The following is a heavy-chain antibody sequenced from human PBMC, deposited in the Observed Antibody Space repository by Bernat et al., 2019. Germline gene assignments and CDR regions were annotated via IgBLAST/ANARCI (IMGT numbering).Heavy chain of an antibody. J-gene: IGHJ4*02. Sequence: VQLVESGGGLVQPGGSLRVSCATSGFTVSANHMSWVRQAPGKGLEWVSVFYSGGDTYYADSVKDRFIISRDNSKNTLYLQMNSLRAEDTAVYYCARSAWGGNYFDFWGQGTLVTVSS. D-gene: IGHD1-26*01. CDR3: ARSAWGGNYFDF. V-gene: IGHV3-66*01. CDR2: FYSGGDT. CDR1: GFTVSANH.